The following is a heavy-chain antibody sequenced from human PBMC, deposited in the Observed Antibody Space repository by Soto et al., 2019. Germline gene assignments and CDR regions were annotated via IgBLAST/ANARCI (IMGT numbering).Heavy chain of an antibody. D-gene: IGHD3-9*01. J-gene: IGHJ4*02. V-gene: IGHV4-59*01. CDR2: IYYSGST. Sequence: SETLSLTCTVSGGSISSYYWSWIRQPPGKGLEWIGYIYYSGSTNYNPSLKSRVTISVDTSKNQFSLKLSSVTAADTAVYYCARGTYDILTGSAHLDYWGQGTLVTVSS. CDR3: ARGTYDILTGSAHLDY. CDR1: GGSISSYY.